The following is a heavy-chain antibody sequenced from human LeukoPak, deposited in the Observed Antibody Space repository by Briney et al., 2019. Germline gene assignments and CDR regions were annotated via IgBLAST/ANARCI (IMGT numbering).Heavy chain of an antibody. V-gene: IGHV4-61*02. CDR1: GVSISSGSYY. J-gene: IGHJ3*02. CDR3: ARDRGLPRDAFDI. Sequence: SQTLSLTCTVSGVSISSGSYYWSWIRQPAGKGLEWIGRIYTSGSTNYNPSLKSRVTISVDTSKSQFSLKLSSVTAADTAVYYCARDRGLPRDAFDIWGQGTMVTVSS. CDR2: IYTSGST.